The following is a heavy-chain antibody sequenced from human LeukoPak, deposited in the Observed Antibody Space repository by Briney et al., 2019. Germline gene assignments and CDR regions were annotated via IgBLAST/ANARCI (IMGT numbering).Heavy chain of an antibody. CDR2: IYSSGST. D-gene: IGHD5-12*01. Sequence: PSETLSLTCNVSGVSISSSSYYWGWIRQPPGKGLEWIGSIYSSGSTYYNSSLKSRVTISIDTSKNQFSLKLSSVTAADTAVYYCARDSGYGYHDWFDPWGQGTLVTVSS. CDR3: ARDSGYGYHDWFDP. CDR1: GVSISSSSYY. J-gene: IGHJ5*02. V-gene: IGHV4-39*02.